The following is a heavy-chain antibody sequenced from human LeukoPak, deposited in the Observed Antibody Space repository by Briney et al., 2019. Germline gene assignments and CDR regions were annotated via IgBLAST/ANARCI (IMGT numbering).Heavy chain of an antibody. J-gene: IGHJ4*02. CDR3: ARDGACSSTSCQNFDH. CDR2: INPYSGVT. D-gene: IGHD2-2*01. Sequence: GASVKVSCKASGYTFTGYYIHWLRQAPGQGLEGMGWINPYSGVTNYVQKFQGRVTMTTVTSINTAYMDLSSLRSDDTAVYYCARDGACSSTSCQNFDHWGQGTLVSVSS. V-gene: IGHV1-2*02. CDR1: GYTFTGYY.